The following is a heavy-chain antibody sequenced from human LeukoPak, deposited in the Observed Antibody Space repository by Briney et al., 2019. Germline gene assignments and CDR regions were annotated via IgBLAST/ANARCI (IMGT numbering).Heavy chain of an antibody. CDR1: GYTFTGYY. V-gene: IGHV1-2*06. CDR3: ARDLAVPNNWFDP. CDR2: INPNSGGT. J-gene: IGHJ5*02. Sequence: ASVTVSCKASGYTFTGYYMHWVRQAPGQGLEWMGRINPNSGGTNHAQKVQGRITMTRDTSISTAYMELSRLRSDDTAVYYCARDLAVPNNWFDPWGQGTLVTVSS. D-gene: IGHD3-10*02.